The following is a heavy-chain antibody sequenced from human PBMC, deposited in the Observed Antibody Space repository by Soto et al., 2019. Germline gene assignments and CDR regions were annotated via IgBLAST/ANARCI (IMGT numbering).Heavy chain of an antibody. CDR2: IYYSGST. D-gene: IGHD4-17*01. J-gene: IGHJ2*01. CDR3: ARGWXLRYWYFDL. CDR1: GGSISSGDYY. Sequence: QVQLQESGPGLVKPSQTLSLTCTVSGGSISSGDYYWSWIRQPPGKGLEWIGYIYYSGSTYYNPSLKRRVTIPVNPPKNQFPLKLSSVTAADTAVYYCARGWXLRYWYFDLWGRGTLVTVPS. V-gene: IGHV4-30-4*01.